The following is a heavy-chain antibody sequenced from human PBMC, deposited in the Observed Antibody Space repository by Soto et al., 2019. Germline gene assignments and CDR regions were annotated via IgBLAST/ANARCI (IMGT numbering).Heavy chain of an antibody. D-gene: IGHD3-3*01. CDR1: GFTFGDYA. Sequence: TGGSLRLSCTASGFTFGDYAMSWFRQAPGKGLEWVGFIRSRAYGGTTEYAASVKGRFTISRDDSKSIAYLQMNSLKTEDTAVYYCTKYYDFWSGYYPYYYYGMDVWGQGTTVTVSS. CDR2: IRSRAYGGTT. V-gene: IGHV3-49*03. CDR3: TKYYDFWSGYYPYYYYGMDV. J-gene: IGHJ6*02.